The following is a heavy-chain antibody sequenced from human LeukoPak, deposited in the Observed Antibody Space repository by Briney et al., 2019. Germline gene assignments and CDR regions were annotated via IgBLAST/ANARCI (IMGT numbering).Heavy chain of an antibody. V-gene: IGHV1-18*01. Sequence: ASVTISCKTSGYTFTTYGLTWVRQAPGQGLEWMGWVYRYNGNTKYAPKFQDRVTMTTDTSTRSAYMELKNLRSDDTAVYYCALGDILTGYWAEYFVYWGQGTLVAVSS. CDR1: GYTFTTYG. CDR3: ALGDILTGYWAEYFVY. J-gene: IGHJ4*02. D-gene: IGHD3-9*01. CDR2: VYRYNGNT.